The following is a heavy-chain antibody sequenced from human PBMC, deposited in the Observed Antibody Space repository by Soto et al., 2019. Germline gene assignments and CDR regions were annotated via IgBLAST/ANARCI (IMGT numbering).Heavy chain of an antibody. J-gene: IGHJ4*02. CDR3: ARVTYFDY. CDR2: IYYSGST. D-gene: IGHD2-21*02. CDR1: GGSISSSSYY. Sequence: QLQLQESGPGLVKPSETLSLTCTVSGGSISSSSYYWGGIRQPPGKGLEWIGSIYYSGSTYYNPSLKSRVTISVDTSKNQFSLKLSSVTAADTAVYYCARVTYFDYWGQGTLVTVSS. V-gene: IGHV4-39*01.